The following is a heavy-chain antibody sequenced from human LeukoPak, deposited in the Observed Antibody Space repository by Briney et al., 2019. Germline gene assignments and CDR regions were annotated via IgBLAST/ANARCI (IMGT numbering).Heavy chain of an antibody. CDR1: GYTFTGYY. CDR3: ASAYSGMVRGVITSTQF. Sequence: ASVKVSCKASGYTFTGYYMHWVRQAPGQGLEWRGRINPNSGGTNYAQKSQGRVTMTRDTSISTAYMELSRLRSDDTAVYYCASAYSGMVRGVITSTQFWGQGTLVTVSS. J-gene: IGHJ4*02. D-gene: IGHD3-10*01. V-gene: IGHV1-2*06. CDR2: INPNSGGT.